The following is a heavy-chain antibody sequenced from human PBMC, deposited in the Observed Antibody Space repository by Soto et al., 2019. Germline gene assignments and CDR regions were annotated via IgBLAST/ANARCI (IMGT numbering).Heavy chain of an antibody. CDR1: GFTFTSSA. Sequence: ASVKVSCKASGFTFTSSAVQWVRQARGQRLEWIGWIVVGSGNTNYAQKFQERVTITRDMSTSTAYMELSSLRSEDTAVYYCAAGSTGDPYYYYGMDVSGQGTKATVSS. D-gene: IGHD7-27*01. J-gene: IGHJ6*02. CDR2: IVVGSGNT. CDR3: AAGSTGDPYYYYGMDV. V-gene: IGHV1-58*01.